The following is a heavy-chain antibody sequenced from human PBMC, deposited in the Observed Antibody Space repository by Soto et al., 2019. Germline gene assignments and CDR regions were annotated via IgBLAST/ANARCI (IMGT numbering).Heavy chain of an antibody. V-gene: IGHV3-30*03. CDR1: GFAFRSHG. CDR3: ARDVLSRYTDSRDS. Sequence: QVQVVESGGGVVQPGGSLRLSCVASGFAFRSHGMHWARQAPGKGPEWVAGISFDGSKRNYAVSVKGRFTISRDTASNTLYLQLNSLGGEDPAVYYCARDVLSRYTDSRDSWGHGTQVIVSS. CDR2: ISFDGSKR. D-gene: IGHD1-26*01. J-gene: IGHJ5*01.